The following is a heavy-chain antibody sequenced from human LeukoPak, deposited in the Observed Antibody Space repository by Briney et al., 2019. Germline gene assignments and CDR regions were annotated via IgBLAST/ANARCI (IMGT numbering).Heavy chain of an antibody. CDR3: ARVYGGNSE. V-gene: IGHV4-31*03. CDR1: GGSISSSGYY. J-gene: IGHJ4*02. CDR2: IYYSGST. D-gene: IGHD4-23*01. Sequence: SQTLSLTCTVSGGSISSSGYYWSWLRQHPGKGLEWIGYIYYSGSTYYNPSLKSRVTMSVDTSKNQFSLKLSSVTAADTAVYYCARVYGGNSEWGQGTLVTVSS.